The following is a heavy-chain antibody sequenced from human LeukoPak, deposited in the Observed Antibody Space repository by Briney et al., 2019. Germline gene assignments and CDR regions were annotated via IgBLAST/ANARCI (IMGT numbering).Heavy chain of an antibody. D-gene: IGHD3-10*01. CDR1: GGSISSGGYS. V-gene: IGHV4-30-2*01. CDR2: IYHSGST. J-gene: IGHJ3*02. CDR3: ARGYGSGSYSPVDAFDI. Sequence: TLSLTCAVSGGSISSGGYSWSWIRQPPGKGLEWIGYIYHSGSTYYNPSLKSRVTISVDRSKNQFSLKLSSVTAADTAVYYCARGYGSGSYSPVDAFDIWGQGTMVTVSS.